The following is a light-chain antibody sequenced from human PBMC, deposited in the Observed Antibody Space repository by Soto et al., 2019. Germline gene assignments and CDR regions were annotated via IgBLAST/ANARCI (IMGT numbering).Light chain of an antibody. CDR3: SSYTTSDTLCV. CDR1: YKY. Sequence: QSVLTQPASVSGSPGQSITISCTGSYKYVSWYQQHPGKAPKFMISEVSNRPSGVSSRFSGSKSGNTASLTISGLQAEDEADYYCSSYTTSDTLCVFGTGTKGTVL. CDR2: EVS. V-gene: IGLV2-14*01. J-gene: IGLJ1*01.